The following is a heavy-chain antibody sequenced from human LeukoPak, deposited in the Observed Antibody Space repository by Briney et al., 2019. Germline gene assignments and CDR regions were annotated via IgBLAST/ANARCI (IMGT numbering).Heavy chain of an antibody. V-gene: IGHV1-69*06. Sequence: ASVKVSCKASGGTFSSYAISWVRQAPGQGLEWMGGIIPIFGTANYAQKFQGRVTITADKSTSTAYMELSSLRSEDTAVYYCARDRLAAFDFGGKGTMVTVSS. CDR2: IIPIFGTA. CDR3: ARDRLAAFDF. CDR1: GGTFSSYA. D-gene: IGHD2-21*01. J-gene: IGHJ3*01.